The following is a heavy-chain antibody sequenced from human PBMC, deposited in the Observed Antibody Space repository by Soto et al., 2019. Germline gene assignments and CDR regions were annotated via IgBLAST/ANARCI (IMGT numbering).Heavy chain of an antibody. CDR1: GYTFTGHY. D-gene: IGHD5-12*01. CDR2: IGPESGAT. J-gene: IGHJ4*02. Sequence: ASVKVSCKASGYTFTGHYIHWVRQAPEQGPEWMGEIGPESGATRYAQKFQGRVTMTRDMSITTVYMELSNLSPDDTAVYYCGRGRSGQIVVFYWGQGTPVTVSS. CDR3: GRGRSGQIVVFY. V-gene: IGHV1-2*02.